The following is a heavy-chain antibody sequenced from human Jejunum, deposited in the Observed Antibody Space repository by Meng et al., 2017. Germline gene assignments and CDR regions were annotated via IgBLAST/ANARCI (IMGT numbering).Heavy chain of an antibody. D-gene: IGHD3-10*01. CDR3: AKGSGFGYESNNY. CDR2: ISGSGGST. CDR1: GFTFSSYG. Sequence: WGSLTLSCAASGFTFSSYGFSWVRQAPGRGLEWVSGISGSGGSTFYADSVKGRFTVSRDNSRNRLYLQMNSLIAEDTALYYCAKGSGFGYESNNYWGQGTLVTVSS. J-gene: IGHJ4*02. V-gene: IGHV3-23*01.